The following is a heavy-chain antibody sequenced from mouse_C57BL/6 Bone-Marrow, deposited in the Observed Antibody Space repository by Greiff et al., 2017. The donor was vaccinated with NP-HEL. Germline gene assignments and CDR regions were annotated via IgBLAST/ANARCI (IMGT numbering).Heavy chain of an antibody. CDR1: GYTFTSYW. J-gene: IGHJ2*01. CDR2: IYPGNSDT. Sequence: EVQLQQSGTVLARPGASVKMSCKTSGYTFTSYWMHWVKQRPGQGLEWIGAIYPGNSDTSYNQKFKGKAKLTAVTSASTAYMELSSLTNEDSAVYYCTYYYGSSIFDYWGQGTTLTVSS. CDR3: TYYYGSSIFDY. D-gene: IGHD1-1*01. V-gene: IGHV1-5*01.